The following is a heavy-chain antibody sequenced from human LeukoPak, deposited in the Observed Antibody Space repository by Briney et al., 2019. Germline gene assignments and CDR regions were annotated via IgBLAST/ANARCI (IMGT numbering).Heavy chain of an antibody. D-gene: IGHD4-17*01. CDR3: ARYHDYGDYKRYFDP. CDR2: IYSGGST. Sequence: GGSLRLSCAASGFTVSSNYMSWVRQAPGKGLEWVSVIYSGGSTYYADSVKGRFTISRDNSKSTLYLQMNSLRAEDTAVYYCARYHDYGDYKRYFDPWGQGTLVTVSS. CDR1: GFTVSSNY. V-gene: IGHV3-53*05. J-gene: IGHJ5*02.